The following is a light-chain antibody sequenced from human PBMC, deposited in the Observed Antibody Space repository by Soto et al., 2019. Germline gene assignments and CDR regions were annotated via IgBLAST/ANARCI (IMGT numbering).Light chain of an antibody. CDR1: QSISSW. CDR3: KQYNSYPVT. Sequence: DIQMTQSPSTLSASVGDRVTITCRASQSISSWLAWYQQKPGKAPKLLIYDASSLESGVPSRFSSSRSRTEFTLTISSMQPDDFATYYCKQYNSYPVTFGQGTKEEIK. CDR2: DAS. J-gene: IGKJ1*01. V-gene: IGKV1-5*01.